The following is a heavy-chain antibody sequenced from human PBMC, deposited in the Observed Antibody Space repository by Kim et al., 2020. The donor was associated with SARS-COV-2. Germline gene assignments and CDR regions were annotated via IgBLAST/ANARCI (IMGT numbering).Heavy chain of an antibody. D-gene: IGHD2-2*01. J-gene: IGHJ3*02. V-gene: IGHV1-18*01. CDR3: ARGVVVVPAASVAAFGI. Sequence: ASVKVSCKASGYTFTSYGISWVRQAPGQGLEWMGWISAYNVNTNYAQKLQGRVTMTTDTSTSTAYMELRSLRSDDTAVYYCARGVVVVPAASVAAFGIWGQGTMFTVSS. CDR1: GYTFTSYG. CDR2: ISAYNVNT.